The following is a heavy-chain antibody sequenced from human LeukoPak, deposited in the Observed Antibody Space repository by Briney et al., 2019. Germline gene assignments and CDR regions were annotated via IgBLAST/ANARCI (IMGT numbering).Heavy chain of an antibody. CDR2: ISYDGSNK. J-gene: IGHJ6*02. D-gene: IGHD3-10*01. CDR3: ARGRYGSLGGMDV. Sequence: GRSLRLSCAASGFTFSSYGMHWVRQAPGKGLEWVAVISYDGSNKYYADSVKGRFTISRDNSKNTLYLQMNSLRAEDTAVYYCARGRYGSLGGMDVWGQGTTVTVSS. CDR1: GFTFSSYG. V-gene: IGHV3-30*03.